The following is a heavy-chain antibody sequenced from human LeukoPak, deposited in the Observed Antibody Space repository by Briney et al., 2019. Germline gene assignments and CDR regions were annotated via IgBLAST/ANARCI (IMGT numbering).Heavy chain of an antibody. CDR1: GFTFSDYY. V-gene: IGHV3-11*04. CDR3: ARDSKPNTISSLGY. CDR2: ISSSGSTI. J-gene: IGHJ4*02. Sequence: GGSLRLSCAASGFTFSDYYMSWIRQAPGKGLEWVSYISSSGSTIYYADSVQGRFTISRDNAKNSLYLQMSSLRAEDTAVYFCARDSKPNTISSLGYWGQGTLVTVSS. D-gene: IGHD2/OR15-2a*01.